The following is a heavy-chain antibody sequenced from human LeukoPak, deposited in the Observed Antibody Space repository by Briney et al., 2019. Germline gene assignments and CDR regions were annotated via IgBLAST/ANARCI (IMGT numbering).Heavy chain of an antibody. Sequence: GGSLRLSCAASGFTFSSYAMHWVRQAPGKGLEWVATITSGGDTYYADSVKGRFTISRDNFKNTLYLQMNSLRAEDTAVYYCAKDPLHGYYYYGMDVWGQGTTVTVSS. V-gene: IGHV3-23*01. J-gene: IGHJ6*02. CDR1: GFTFSSYA. D-gene: IGHD2-15*01. CDR3: AKDPLHGYYYYGMDV. CDR2: ITSGGDT.